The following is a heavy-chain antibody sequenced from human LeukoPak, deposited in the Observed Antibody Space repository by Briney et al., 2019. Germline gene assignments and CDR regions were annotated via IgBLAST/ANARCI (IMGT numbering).Heavy chain of an antibody. Sequence: GGSLRLSCAASGFTFSTYWMHWVRQAPGKGLVWVALITSDGSRTSYADSVKDRLTISRDNAKNTLYLQMNSLRAEDTAVYYCARDTMAVPGDVGYWGQGTLVTVSS. CDR2: ITSDGSRT. J-gene: IGHJ4*02. CDR3: ARDTMAVPGDVGY. CDR1: GFTFSTYW. D-gene: IGHD3-10*01. V-gene: IGHV3-74*01.